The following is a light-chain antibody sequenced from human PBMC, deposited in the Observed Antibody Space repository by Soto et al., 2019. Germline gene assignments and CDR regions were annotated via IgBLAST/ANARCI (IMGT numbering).Light chain of an antibody. J-gene: IGLJ1*01. CDR3: TSYTSGSTYV. CDR2: DVS. CDR1: SSDVGAYNY. Sequence: QSALTQPASVSGSPGQSITFSCTGTSSDVGAYNYVSWYQQHPGKAPKLIIYDVSNWPSGVSERFSGSKSGNTASLTISGLQAEDEADYYCTSYTSGSTYVFGTGTKLTVL. V-gene: IGLV2-14*01.